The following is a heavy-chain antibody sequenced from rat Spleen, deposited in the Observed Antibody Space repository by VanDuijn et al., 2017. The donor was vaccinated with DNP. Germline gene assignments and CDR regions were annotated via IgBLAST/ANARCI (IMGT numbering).Heavy chain of an antibody. CDR1: GFTFSDYN. V-gene: IGHV5S10*01. J-gene: IGHJ1*01. Sequence: EVQLVESGGGLVQPGRSLKLSCAASGFTFSDYNMAWVRQAPTKGLEWVATIIYDGSRTYYRDSVKGRFTISRDNAKSTLYLQMDSLRSEDTATYYCATHQHRNAYYWYFDFWGPGTMVTVSS. CDR3: ATHQHRNAYYWYFDF. CDR2: IIYDGSRT.